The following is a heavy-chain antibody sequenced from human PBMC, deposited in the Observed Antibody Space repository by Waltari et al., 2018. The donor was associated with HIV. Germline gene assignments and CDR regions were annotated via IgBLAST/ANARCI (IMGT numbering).Heavy chain of an antibody. CDR1: GYTFTNFA. CDR3: GRGPGRSVDY. Sequence: QVHLVQSGSELKKPGASAKVSCKASGYTFTNFAMNWVRQAPGQGLEWMGWINTKTGNPTYAQGFTGRFVFSLDTSVTTAYLQISSLKAEDTAVYYCGRGPGRSVDYWGQGTLVTVSS. CDR2: INTKTGNP. J-gene: IGHJ4*02. V-gene: IGHV7-4-1*02. D-gene: IGHD3-10*01.